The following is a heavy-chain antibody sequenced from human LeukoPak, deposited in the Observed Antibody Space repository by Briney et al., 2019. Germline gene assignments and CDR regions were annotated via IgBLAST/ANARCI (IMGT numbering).Heavy chain of an antibody. V-gene: IGHV3-23*01. CDR1: GFTFSSYA. J-gene: IGHJ4*02. Sequence: PGGSLRLSCAASGFTFSSYAMSWVRQAPGKGLEWVSAISGSGGSTYYADSVKGRFTISRDNSKNTLYLQMNSLRAEDTAVYYCAEMVHGDYLWDYWGQGTLVTVSS. CDR3: AEMVHGDYLWDY. CDR2: ISGSGGST. D-gene: IGHD4-17*01.